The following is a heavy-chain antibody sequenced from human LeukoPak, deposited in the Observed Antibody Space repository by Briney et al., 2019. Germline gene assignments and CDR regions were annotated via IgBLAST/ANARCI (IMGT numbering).Heavy chain of an antibody. D-gene: IGHD3-22*01. CDR2: ISGSGGSI. CDR1: GFTFSSYG. J-gene: IGHJ4*02. Sequence: GGSLRLSCAASGFTFSSYGMSWVRQAPGKGLEWVSAISGSGGSIYYADSVKGRFTISRDNSKNTLYLQMNSLRAEDTAVYYCAKDYYYDSSGYYYYWGQGTLVTVSS. V-gene: IGHV3-23*01. CDR3: AKDYYYDSSGYYYY.